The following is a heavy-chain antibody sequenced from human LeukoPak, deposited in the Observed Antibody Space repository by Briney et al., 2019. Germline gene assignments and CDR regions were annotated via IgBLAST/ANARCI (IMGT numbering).Heavy chain of an antibody. CDR3: ARGRGDGYNYADY. Sequence: ASVKVSCKTSGYTFTGYYIHWVRQAPGQGLEWMGWINPNSGGTNYAQNFQGRVTVTRDTSITTAYMELRWLTSDDTAVYYCARGRGDGYNYADYWGQGTLVTVSS. J-gene: IGHJ4*02. CDR2: INPNSGGT. V-gene: IGHV1-2*02. D-gene: IGHD5-24*01. CDR1: GYTFTGYY.